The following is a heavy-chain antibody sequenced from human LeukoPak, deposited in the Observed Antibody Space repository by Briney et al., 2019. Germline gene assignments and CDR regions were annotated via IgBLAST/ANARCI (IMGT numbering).Heavy chain of an antibody. J-gene: IGHJ4*02. CDR2: IYYSGST. CDR1: GGSISSSSYY. CDR3: ATTTVVMGGFDY. V-gene: IGHV4-39*01. Sequence: SETLSLTCTVSGGSISSSSYYWGWIRQPPGKGLEWIGSIYYSGSTYYNPSLKRRVTISVDTSENQFSLKLSSVTAADTAVYYCATTTVVMGGFDYWGQGTLVTVSS. D-gene: IGHD4-23*01.